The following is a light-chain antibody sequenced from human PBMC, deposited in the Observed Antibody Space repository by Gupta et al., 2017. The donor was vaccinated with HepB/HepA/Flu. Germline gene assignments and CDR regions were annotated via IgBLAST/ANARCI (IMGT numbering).Light chain of an antibody. J-gene: IGKJ5*01. Sequence: DIQMTQSPSTLSASIGDSVTITCRASQSVNSELAWYQQRPGKAPKLLIYKASTLESGVPYRFSGSGSGTEFTLTSSNGQPDDFATYYCQQDDFFYDFGQRTRLEIK. CDR2: KAS. V-gene: IGKV1-5*03. CDR1: QSVNSE. CDR3: QQDDFFYD.